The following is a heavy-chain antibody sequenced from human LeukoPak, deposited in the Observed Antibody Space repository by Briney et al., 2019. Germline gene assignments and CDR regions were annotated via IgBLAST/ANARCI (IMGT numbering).Heavy chain of an antibody. V-gene: IGHV3-74*01. D-gene: IGHD3-22*01. J-gene: IGHJ4*02. CDR2: INSDGSST. CDR1: GFTFSSYW. Sequence: KPGGSLRLSCAASGFTFSSYWMHWVRQAPGKGLVWVSRINSDGSSTSYADSVKGRFTISRDNAKNTPYLQMNSLRAEDTAVYYCAMGPYYYDSSGYYYWGQGTLVTVSS. CDR3: AMGPYYYDSSGYYY.